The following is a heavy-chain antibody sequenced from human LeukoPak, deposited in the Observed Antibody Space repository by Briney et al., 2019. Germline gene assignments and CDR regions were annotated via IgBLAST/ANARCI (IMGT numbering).Heavy chain of an antibody. V-gene: IGHV3-33*01. CDR2: IWYDGSNK. D-gene: IGHD2-15*01. CDR1: GFTFSSYG. J-gene: IGHJ4*02. Sequence: GGSLRLSCAASGFTFSSYGMHWVRQAPGKGLEWVAVIWYDGSNKYYADSVKGRFTISRDNSKNTLYLQMNSLRAEDTAVYYCARTSVERVAATPIYYFDYWGQGTLVTVSS. CDR3: ARTSVERVAATPIYYFDY.